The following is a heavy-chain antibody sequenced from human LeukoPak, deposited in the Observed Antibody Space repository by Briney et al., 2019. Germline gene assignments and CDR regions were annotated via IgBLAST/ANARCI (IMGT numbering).Heavy chain of an antibody. V-gene: IGHV3-20*04. D-gene: IGHD3-22*01. Sequence: GGSLRLSCAASGFTFDDYGMSWVRQAPGKGLEWVSGINWNGGSTGYADSVKGRFTISRDNAKNSLYLQMNSLRAEDTAVYYCARDPYYYESSGYFFGAFDIWGQGTMVTVSS. CDR1: GFTFDDYG. CDR2: INWNGGST. CDR3: ARDPYYYESSGYFFGAFDI. J-gene: IGHJ3*02.